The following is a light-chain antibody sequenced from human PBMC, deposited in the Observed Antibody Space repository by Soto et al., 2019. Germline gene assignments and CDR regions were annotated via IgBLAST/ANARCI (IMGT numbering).Light chain of an antibody. CDR3: QQYNSYSTWT. J-gene: IGKJ1*01. CDR2: DAS. CDR1: QSISSW. Sequence: DIQMTQSPSTLSASVGDRVTITCRASQSISSWLAWYQQKPVQAPKLLIYDASSLESGVPSRFSGSGSGTEFTLTISSLQPDDFATYYCQQYNSYSTWTFGQGTKVEIK. V-gene: IGKV1-5*01.